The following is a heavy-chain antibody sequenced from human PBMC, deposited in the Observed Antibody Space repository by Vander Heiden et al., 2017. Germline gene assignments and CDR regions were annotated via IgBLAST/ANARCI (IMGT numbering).Heavy chain of an antibody. J-gene: IGHJ4*02. D-gene: IGHD6-6*01. CDR3: ARHHSNSLGSDY. Sequence: QVRLGQSGTEVTRPEASVKVSSEASGDIFTGYHMHWVRQAPGQGLEWMGWINPNSGDTNYDQKFQGRVTMTAATSSPTADLELSRLKSDDTGVYFCARHHSNSLGSDYWGQGTLGTVSS. CDR2: INPNSGDT. V-gene: IGHV1-2*02. CDR1: GDIFTGYH.